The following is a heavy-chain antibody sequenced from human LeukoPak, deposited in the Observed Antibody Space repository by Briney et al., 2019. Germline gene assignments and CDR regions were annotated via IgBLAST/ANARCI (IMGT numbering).Heavy chain of an antibody. CDR2: IYYSGST. V-gene: IGHV4-39*07. CDR1: GFTVSSNY. CDR3: ARVIGSSGYYYYYYGMDV. J-gene: IGHJ6*02. Sequence: GSLRLSCAASGFTVSSNYMNWVRQPPGKGLEWIGSIYYSGSTYYNPSLKSRVTISVDTSKNQFSLKLSSVTAADTAVYYCARVIGSSGYYYYYYGMDVWGQGTTVTVSS. D-gene: IGHD6-19*01.